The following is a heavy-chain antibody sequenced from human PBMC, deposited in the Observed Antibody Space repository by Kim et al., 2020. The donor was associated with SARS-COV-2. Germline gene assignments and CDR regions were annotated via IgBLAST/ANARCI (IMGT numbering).Heavy chain of an antibody. D-gene: IGHD2-15*01. CDR1: GFTFSNAW. J-gene: IGHJ4*02. CDR2: IKSKTDGGTT. CDR3: TTAFYCSGGSCYSVIGY. Sequence: GGSLRLSCAASGFTFSNAWMSWVRQAPGKGLEWVGRIKSKTDGGTTDYAAPVKGRFTISRDDSKNTLYLQMNSLKTEDTAVYYCTTAFYCSGGSCYSVIGYWGQGTLVTVSS. V-gene: IGHV3-15*01.